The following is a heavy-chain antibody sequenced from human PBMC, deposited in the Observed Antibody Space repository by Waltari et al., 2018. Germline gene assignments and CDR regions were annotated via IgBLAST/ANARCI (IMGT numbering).Heavy chain of an antibody. CDR3: ARGGYDYVWGSYRYTPISWFDP. CDR1: GGSISSYY. Sequence: QVQLQESGPGLVKPSETLSLTCTVSGGSISSYYWSWIRHPPGKGLEWIGYIYYSGSTNYNPSLKSRVTISVDTSKNQFSLKLSSVTAADTAVYYCARGGYDYVWGSYRYTPISWFDPWGQGTLVTVSS. J-gene: IGHJ5*02. CDR2: IYYSGST. D-gene: IGHD3-16*02. V-gene: IGHV4-59*01.